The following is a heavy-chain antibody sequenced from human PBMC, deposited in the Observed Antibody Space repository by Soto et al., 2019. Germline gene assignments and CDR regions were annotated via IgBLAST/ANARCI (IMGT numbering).Heavy chain of an antibody. D-gene: IGHD5-18*01. CDR1: GGSFSGYY. CDR3: ARGRIQLWLRGNWFDP. Sequence: LSLTCAVYGGSFSGYYWSWIRQPPGKGLEWIGEINHSGSTNYNPSLKSRVTISVDTSKNQFSLKLSSVTAADTAVYYCARGRIQLWLRGNWFDPWGQGTLVTVSS. J-gene: IGHJ5*02. CDR2: INHSGST. V-gene: IGHV4-34*01.